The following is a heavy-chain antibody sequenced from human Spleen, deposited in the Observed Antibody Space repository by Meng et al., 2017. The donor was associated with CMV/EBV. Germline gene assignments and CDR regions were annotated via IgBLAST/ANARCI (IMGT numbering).Heavy chain of an antibody. Sequence: GGSLRLSCAASGFTLSSYSMNWVRQAPGKGLEWVSFISSDNSFIHYADSVKGRFTISRDNAKNSLYLQMNSLRVEDTAVYYCARDDLAATGTNHYWGQGTLVTVSS. D-gene: IGHD6-13*01. CDR3: ARDDLAATGTNHY. J-gene: IGHJ4*02. CDR1: GFTLSSYS. CDR2: ISSDNSFI. V-gene: IGHV3-21*01.